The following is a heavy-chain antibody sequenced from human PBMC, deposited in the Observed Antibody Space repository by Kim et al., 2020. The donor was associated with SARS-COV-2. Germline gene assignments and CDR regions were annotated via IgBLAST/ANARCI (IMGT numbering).Heavy chain of an antibody. J-gene: IGHJ6*02. CDR3: ARGDDCGGDCYSPYYYYGMDV. D-gene: IGHD2-21*02. CDR1: GGTFSSYA. CDR2: IIPIFGTA. Sequence: SVKVSCKASGGTFSSYAISWVRQAPGQGLEWMGGIIPIFGTANYAQKFQGRVTITADESTSTAYMELSSLRSEDTAVYYCARGDDCGGDCYSPYYYYGMDVWGQGTTVTVSS. V-gene: IGHV1-69*13.